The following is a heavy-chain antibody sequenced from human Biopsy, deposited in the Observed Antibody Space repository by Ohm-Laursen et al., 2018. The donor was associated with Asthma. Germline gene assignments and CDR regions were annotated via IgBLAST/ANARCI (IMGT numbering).Heavy chain of an antibody. CDR2: IDAGDGNT. D-gene: IGHD3-9*01. J-gene: IGHJ3*01. CDR3: ARTYYDFLTGQVNDAFAL. V-gene: IGHV1-3*01. CDR1: GDSFSNYA. Sequence: ASVKVSCKVSGDSFSNYAISWVRQAPGQGLEWMGRIDAGDGNTKYSQKFQGRVTITRDTSASTAYMDLRSLRSEDTAMYYCARTYYDFLTGQVNDAFALWGQGTMVTVSS.